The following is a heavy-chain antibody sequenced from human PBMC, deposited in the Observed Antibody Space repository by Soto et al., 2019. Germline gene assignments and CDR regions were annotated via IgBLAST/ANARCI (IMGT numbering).Heavy chain of an antibody. J-gene: IGHJ4*02. Sequence: GGSLRLSCAASGFTFSSYAMSWVRQAPGKGLEWVSAISGSGGSTYYADSVKGRFTISRDNSKNTLYLQMNSLRAEDTAVYYCAKIWQVDTAMVTYYFDYWGQGTLVTVSS. CDR1: GFTFSSYA. CDR3: AKIWQVDTAMVTYYFDY. D-gene: IGHD5-18*01. V-gene: IGHV3-23*01. CDR2: ISGSGGST.